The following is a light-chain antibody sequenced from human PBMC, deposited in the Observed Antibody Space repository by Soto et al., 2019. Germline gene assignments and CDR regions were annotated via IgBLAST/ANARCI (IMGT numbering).Light chain of an antibody. J-gene: IGKJ2*01. Sequence: DIQMTQSPSSLSASIGDRVTITCRASQNINSHLNWYQQKPGKAPKVVIYAASRLQSGVPSRFSGIGSGTEFTLTISSLEPEDFETYYCQQSHITTLFTFGKGTKLEIK. CDR2: AAS. CDR3: QQSHITTLFT. CDR1: QNINSH. V-gene: IGKV1-39*01.